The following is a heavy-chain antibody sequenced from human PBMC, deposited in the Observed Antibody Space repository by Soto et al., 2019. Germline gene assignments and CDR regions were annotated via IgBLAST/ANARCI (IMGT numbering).Heavy chain of an antibody. J-gene: IGHJ6*02. V-gene: IGHV3-30*18. CDR3: AKAYYDILTGYYKTYYYYYGMDV. Sequence: HPGGSLRLSCAASGFGLSSYGMHWVRQAPGKGLEWVAVISYDGSNKYYADSVKGRFTISRDNSKNTLYLQMNSLRAEDTAVYYCAKAYYDILTGYYKTYYYYYGMDVWGQGTTVTVSS. CDR2: ISYDGSNK. CDR1: GFGLSSYG. D-gene: IGHD3-9*01.